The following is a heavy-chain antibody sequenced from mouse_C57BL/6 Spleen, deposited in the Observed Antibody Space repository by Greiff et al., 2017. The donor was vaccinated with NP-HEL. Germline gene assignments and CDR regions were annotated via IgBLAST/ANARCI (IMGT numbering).Heavy chain of an antibody. J-gene: IGHJ4*01. CDR1: GFTFSSYA. V-gene: IGHV5-4*01. D-gene: IGHD2-5*01. CDR3: AIHSNSTAMDY. CDR2: ISDGGSYT. Sequence: EVQLVESGGGLVKPGGSLKLSCAASGFTFSSYAMSWVRQTPEKRLEWVATISDGGSYTYYPDNVKGRFTISRDNAKNNLYLQMSHLKSEDTAMYYCAIHSNSTAMDYWGQGTSVTVSP.